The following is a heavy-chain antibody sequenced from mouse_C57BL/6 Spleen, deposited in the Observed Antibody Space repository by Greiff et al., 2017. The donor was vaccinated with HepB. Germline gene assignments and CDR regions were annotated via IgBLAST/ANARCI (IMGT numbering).Heavy chain of an antibody. V-gene: IGHV14-4*01. J-gene: IGHJ3*01. Sequence: VHVKQSGAELVRPGASVKLSCTASGFNIKDDYMHWVKQRPEQGLEWIGWIDPENGDTEYASKFQGKATITADTSSNTAYLQLSSLTSEDTAVYYCTVYRFAYWGQGTLVTVSA. CDR2: IDPENGDT. D-gene: IGHD2-1*01. CDR3: TVYRFAY. CDR1: GFNIKDDY.